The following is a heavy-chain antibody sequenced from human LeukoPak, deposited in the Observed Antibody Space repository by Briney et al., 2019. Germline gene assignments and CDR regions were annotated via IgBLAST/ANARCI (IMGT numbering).Heavy chain of an antibody. CDR3: ARGVGGNNKYFAS. Sequence: KSSETLSLTCSVSGGSVSNYYWSWIRQPPGKGLEWIGCIYYSGSTNYNPSLKSRVTISVDTSKNQFSLKLSSVTAADTAVYYCARGVGGNNKYFASGGQEPLVTVPS. D-gene: IGHD3-9*01. V-gene: IGHV4-59*02. CDR2: IYYSGST. J-gene: IGHJ4*02. CDR1: GGSVSNYY.